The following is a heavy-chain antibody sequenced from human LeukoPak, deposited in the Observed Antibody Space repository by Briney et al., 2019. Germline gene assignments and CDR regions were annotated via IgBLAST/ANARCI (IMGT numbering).Heavy chain of an antibody. CDR3: ANLRGGYLFDY. D-gene: IGHD1-1*01. Sequence: GGSLRLSCAASGFTFSSYAMSLVRQAPGKGLEWVSAISGSGGSTYYADSVKGRFTISRDNSKNTLYLQMNSLRAEDTAVYYCANLRGGYLFDYWGQGTLVTVSS. CDR1: GFTFSSYA. J-gene: IGHJ4*02. V-gene: IGHV3-23*01. CDR2: ISGSGGST.